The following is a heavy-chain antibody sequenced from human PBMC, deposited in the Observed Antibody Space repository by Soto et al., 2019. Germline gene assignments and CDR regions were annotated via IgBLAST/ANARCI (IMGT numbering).Heavy chain of an antibody. CDR2: IHHSGTT. CDR3: ARAGDTMIRGVIIMNYYGMAV. Sequence: PSETLSLTCAASGYSISSGWYWGWIRQPPGKGLEWIGNIHHSGTTYYNPSLQSRVTISIDTSKNLFSLKLNSVTAADTAVYYCARAGDTMIRGVIIMNYYGMAVWGQGTTVTVSS. CDR1: GYSISSGWY. D-gene: IGHD3-10*01. V-gene: IGHV4-38-2*01. J-gene: IGHJ6*02.